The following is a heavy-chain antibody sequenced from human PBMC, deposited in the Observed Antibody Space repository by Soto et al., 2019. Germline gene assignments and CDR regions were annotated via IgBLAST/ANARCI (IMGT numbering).Heavy chain of an antibody. CDR3: ARDPKTTVTTFDY. D-gene: IGHD4-17*01. Sequence: VAVISYDGSNKYYADSVKGRFTISRDNSKNTLYLQMNSLRAEDTAVYYCARDPKTTVTTFDYWGQGTLVTVSS. J-gene: IGHJ4*02. CDR2: ISYDGSNK. V-gene: IGHV3-30-3*01.